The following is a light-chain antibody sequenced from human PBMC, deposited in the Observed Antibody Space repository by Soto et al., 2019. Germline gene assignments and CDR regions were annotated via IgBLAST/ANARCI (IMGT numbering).Light chain of an antibody. CDR1: QTISSN. J-gene: IGKJ4*01. Sequence: EIVPTQSPATLSVSPGERATLSCMASQTISSNLAWYQQKPGQAPRLLIYGPSTRATGIPARFSGSGSGTEFTLTISSLQSEDFAVYYCQQYNNWPLTFGGGTKVDIK. V-gene: IGKV3-15*01. CDR2: GPS. CDR3: QQYNNWPLT.